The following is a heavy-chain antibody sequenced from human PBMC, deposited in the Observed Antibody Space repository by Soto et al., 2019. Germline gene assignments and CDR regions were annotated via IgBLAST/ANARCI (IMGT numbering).Heavy chain of an antibody. J-gene: IGHJ3*01. CDR3: VKRGRNWGAFDF. CDR2: TGGTDGDIDDVP. D-gene: IGHD7-27*01. CDR1: GFILNNYA. V-gene: IGHV3-23*01. Sequence: VQLLESGGDLVQPGGSLRLSCVASGFILNNYAMSWVCQAPGKGLEWVSTTGGTDGDIDDVPWYEGSVKGRVTISRDSSANTLCLHMDNLRAEDSALYYCVKRGRNWGAFDFGGQGTAVVVSS.